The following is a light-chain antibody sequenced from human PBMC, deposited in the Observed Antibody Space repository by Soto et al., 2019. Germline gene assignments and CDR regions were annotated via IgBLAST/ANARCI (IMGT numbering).Light chain of an antibody. CDR3: QQYISYPLT. J-gene: IGKJ4*01. V-gene: IGKV1-5*03. CDR1: QSLSSW. Sequence: DIQMTQSPSTLSASVGDRVTITCRASQSLSSWLVWYQQKPGKVPKLLIYKASSLLSGVPSRFSGSESGTEFTLTISSLQPDDFATYYCQQYISYPLTFGGGTKVEIK. CDR2: KAS.